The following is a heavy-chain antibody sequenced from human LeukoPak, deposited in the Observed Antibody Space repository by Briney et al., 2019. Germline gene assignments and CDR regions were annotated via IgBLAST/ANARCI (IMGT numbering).Heavy chain of an antibody. CDR2: INHSGST. CDR3: ARAIYDDNWFDP. J-gene: IGHJ5*02. V-gene: IGHV4-34*01. D-gene: IGHD3-3*01. Sequence: SETLSLTCAVYGGPFSGYYWSWIRQPPGKGLEWIGEINHSGSTNYNPSLKSRVTISVDTSKNQFSLKLSSVTAADTAVYYCARAIYDDNWFDPWGQGTLVTVSS. CDR1: GGPFSGYY.